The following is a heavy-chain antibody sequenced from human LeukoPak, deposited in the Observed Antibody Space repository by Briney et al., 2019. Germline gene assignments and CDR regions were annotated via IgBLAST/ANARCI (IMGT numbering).Heavy chain of an antibody. J-gene: IGHJ3*02. V-gene: IGHV3-21*04. CDR2: ISSSSSYI. D-gene: IGHD3-22*01. CDR3: AKDYYDSSGSRPDAFDI. CDR1: GFTFSSYS. Sequence: GGSLRLSCAASGFTFSSYSMNWVRQAPGKGLEWVSSISSSSSYIYYADSVKGRFTISRDNSKNTLYLRMNSLRAEDTAVYYCAKDYYDSSGSRPDAFDIWGQGTMVTVSS.